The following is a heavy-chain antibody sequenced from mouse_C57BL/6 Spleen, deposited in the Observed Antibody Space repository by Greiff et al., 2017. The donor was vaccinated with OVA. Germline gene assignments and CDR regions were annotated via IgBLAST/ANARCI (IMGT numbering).Heavy chain of an antibody. CDR2: INPNNGGT. CDR3: ARGWLAWFAY. D-gene: IGHD2-3*01. J-gene: IGHJ3*01. Sequence: VQLQQSGPELVKPGASVKISCKASGYTFTDYYMNWVKQSHGKSLEWIGDINPNNGGTSYNQKFKGKATLTVDKSSSTAYMELRSLTSEDSAVYYCARGWLAWFAYWGQGTLVTVSA. V-gene: IGHV1-26*01. CDR1: GYTFTDYY.